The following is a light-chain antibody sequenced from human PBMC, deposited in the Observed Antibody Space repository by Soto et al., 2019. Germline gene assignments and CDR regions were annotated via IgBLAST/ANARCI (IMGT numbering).Light chain of an antibody. V-gene: IGLV2-23*02. Sequence: SPLAQPASVSASPGPSITTSRTLTSSAVESYKLLSWYQQPPGKAPKPISHEITNTTSGLSNRFSGSKSGNTASMTISGLEAEDEADYFWCSYATTAAMSGGETKVTVL. CDR3: CSYATTAAM. CDR2: EIT. J-gene: IGLJ3*02. CDR1: SSAVESYKL.